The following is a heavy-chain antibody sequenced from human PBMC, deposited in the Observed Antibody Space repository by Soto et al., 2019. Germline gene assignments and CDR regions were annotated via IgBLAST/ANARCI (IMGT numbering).Heavy chain of an antibody. V-gene: IGHV3-15*01. CDR3: VTGQYCDY. Sequence: LRLSCIGSGFTFSNAWINWVRQAPGKGLEWVGRIKSKPDGGTTDYAAPVKGRFTISRDDSRNSVYLQMNSLKTEDTALYYCVTGQYCDYWGQGTLVTVSS. CDR1: GFTFSNAW. CDR2: IKSKPDGGTT. J-gene: IGHJ4*02.